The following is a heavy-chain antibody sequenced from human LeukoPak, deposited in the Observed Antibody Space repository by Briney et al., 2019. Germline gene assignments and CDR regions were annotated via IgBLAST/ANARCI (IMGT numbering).Heavy chain of an antibody. CDR2: SRSKPNSCSL. J-gene: IGHJ4*02. V-gene: IGHV3-72*01. CDR3: VRVITTLSGWYHFDY. Sequence: PGGSLRLYCAVSGFSLSDRHMDWLRQAPGKRLEWVGRSPSRSKPNSCSLEFAASVEGRFTMSRDDSKNLLYLQMNSLKTEDTAVYYCVRVITTLSGWYHFDYCGQGALVTVSP. D-gene: IGHD6-13*01. CDR1: GFSLSDRH.